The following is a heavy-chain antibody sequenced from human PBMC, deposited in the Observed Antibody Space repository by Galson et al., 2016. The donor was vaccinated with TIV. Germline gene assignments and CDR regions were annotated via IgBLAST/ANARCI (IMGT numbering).Heavy chain of an antibody. D-gene: IGHD2-21*01. CDR2: ISTDGSVG. Sequence: SLRLSCAASGFIFTTYWMHWVRQAPGKGLMWVARISTDGSVGDYADSVKGRFTISRDNAKNTLYLQMNSLRAEDTAVYYCAREEVIDDAFDIWGPGTMVTVAS. V-gene: IGHV3-74*01. CDR3: AREEVIDDAFDI. CDR1: GFIFTTYW. J-gene: IGHJ3*02.